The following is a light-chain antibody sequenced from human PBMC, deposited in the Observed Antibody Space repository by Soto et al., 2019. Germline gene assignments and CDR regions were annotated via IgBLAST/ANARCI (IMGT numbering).Light chain of an antibody. CDR2: DAS. CDR1: QSISYW. V-gene: IGKV1-5*01. J-gene: IGKJ1*01. CDR3: QQYNTYWT. Sequence: DIQMTQYPSTLSASVGDRVTITCRASQSISYWLAWYQQKPGKAPKVLIYDASSLESGVPSRFSGSGSGTEFTLTINSLQPDDLATYYCQQYNTYWTFGQGTKVDI.